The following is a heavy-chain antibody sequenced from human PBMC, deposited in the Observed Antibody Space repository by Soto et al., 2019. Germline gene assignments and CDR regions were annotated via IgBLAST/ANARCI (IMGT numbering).Heavy chain of an antibody. CDR1: GYSFTSYW. D-gene: IGHD4-17*01. CDR3: ARPQYYGGNPRSAFDI. V-gene: IGHV5-51*01. J-gene: IGHJ3*02. CDR2: IYPGDSDT. Sequence: PGESLKISCKGSGYSFTSYWIGWVRQMPGKGLEWMGIIYPGDSDTRYSPSFQGQVTISADKSISTAYLQWSSLKASDTAMYYCARPQYYGGNPRSAFDIWGQGTMVSVSS.